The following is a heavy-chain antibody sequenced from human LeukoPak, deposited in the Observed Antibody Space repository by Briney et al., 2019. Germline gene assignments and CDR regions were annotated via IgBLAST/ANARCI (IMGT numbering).Heavy chain of an antibody. D-gene: IGHD3-10*01. J-gene: IGHJ4*02. CDR3: ALLWFGELWSKDY. CDR2: INPKRGGT. Sequence: ASVKVSCKASGYSFTDYYMHWVRQAPGQGLEWMGRINPKRGGTNYAQKFQGRVTLTRDTSISTAHMELSRLTSDDTAVYYCALLWFGELWSKDYWGQGTLVTVSS. CDR1: GYSFTDYY. V-gene: IGHV1-2*06.